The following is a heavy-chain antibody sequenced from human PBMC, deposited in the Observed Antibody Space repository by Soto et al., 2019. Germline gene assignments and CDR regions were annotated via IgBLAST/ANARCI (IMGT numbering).Heavy chain of an antibody. J-gene: IGHJ6*02. CDR3: ARDEXYYDFCSGHYYYYGMDV. CDR1: GFTFSYYY. CDR2: ISSSGSTI. V-gene: IGHV3-11*01. D-gene: IGHD3-3*01. Sequence: GGSLRLSCAASGFTFSYYYMSWIRQAPGKGLEWVSYISSSGSTIYYADSVKGRFTISRDNAKNSLYLQMNSLRAEDTAVYYCARDEXYYDFCSGHYYYYGMDVWGQGTTVTVSS.